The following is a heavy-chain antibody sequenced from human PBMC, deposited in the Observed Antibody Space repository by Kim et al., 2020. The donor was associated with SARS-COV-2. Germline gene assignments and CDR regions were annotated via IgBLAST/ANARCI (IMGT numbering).Heavy chain of an antibody. D-gene: IGHD3-10*01. J-gene: IGHJ4*02. CDR3: ARDPYYGSGSYYHY. CDR1: GFTFSSYG. V-gene: IGHV3-33*01. Sequence: GGSLRLSCAASGFTFSSYGMHWVRQAPGKGLEWVAVIWYDGSNKYYADSGKGRFTISRDNSKNTLYLQMNSLRAEDTAVYYCARDPYYGSGSYYHYWGQGTLVTVSS. CDR2: IWYDGSNK.